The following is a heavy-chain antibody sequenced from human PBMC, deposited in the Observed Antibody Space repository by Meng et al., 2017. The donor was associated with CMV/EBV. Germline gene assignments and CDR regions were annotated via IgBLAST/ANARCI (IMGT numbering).Heavy chain of an antibody. CDR3: ARDPPGRLRLGELSLGY. V-gene: IGHV1-69*04. CDR2: IIPILGIA. CDR1: GGTFSSYT. J-gene: IGHJ4*02. Sequence: SAKVSCKASGGTFSSYTISWVRQAPGQGLEWMGRIIPILGIANYAQKFQGRVTITADKSTSTAYMELSSLRSEDTAVYYCARDPPGRLRLGELSLGYWGQGTLVTVSS. D-gene: IGHD3-16*02.